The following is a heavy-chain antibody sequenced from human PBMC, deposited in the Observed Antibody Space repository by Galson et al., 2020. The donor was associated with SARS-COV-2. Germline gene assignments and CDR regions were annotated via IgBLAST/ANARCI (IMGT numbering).Heavy chain of an antibody. D-gene: IGHD1-26*01. J-gene: IGHJ4*02. Sequence: SETLSLTCTVSGGSISGYYWSWIRQPAGKGLEYIGRIYTNENTNYNPSLKSRVTMSVDSSKNQVSLKLSSVTAADTAVYYCARGVGASEKFDYWGQGTLVGVSS. V-gene: IGHV4-4*07. CDR1: GGSISGYY. CDR2: IYTNENT. CDR3: ARGVGASEKFDY.